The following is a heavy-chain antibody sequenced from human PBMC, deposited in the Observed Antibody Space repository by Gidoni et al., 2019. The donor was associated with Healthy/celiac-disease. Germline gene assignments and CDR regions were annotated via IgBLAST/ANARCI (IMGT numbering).Heavy chain of an antibody. V-gene: IGHV3-48*01. Sequence: EVQLVESGGGLVQPGGSLRLSCAASGFTFSSYSMNWVRQAPGKGLEWVSYISSSSSTIYYADSVKGRFTISRDNAKNSLYLQMNSLRAEDTAVYYCARAPEGSLDYWGQGTLVTVSS. J-gene: IGHJ4*02. CDR1: GFTFSSYS. CDR3: ARAPEGSLDY. CDR2: ISSSSSTI.